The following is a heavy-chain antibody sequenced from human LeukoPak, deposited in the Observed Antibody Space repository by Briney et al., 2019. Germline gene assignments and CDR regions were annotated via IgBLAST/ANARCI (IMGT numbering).Heavy chain of an antibody. J-gene: IGHJ4*02. CDR1: GYTFTDYG. V-gene: IGHV1-18*01. D-gene: IGHD2-15*01. CDR3: GTDIHPGLGSGASCCFDS. Sequence: ASVKVSCKASGYTFTDYGVTWVRQAPGQGLEGMGWISGYNGNTNYVQSFQGRVTMTADRSTSTAYMELRRLTSDATAIYYCGTDIHPGLGSGASCCFDSWGQGTLVTVSS. CDR2: ISGYNGNT.